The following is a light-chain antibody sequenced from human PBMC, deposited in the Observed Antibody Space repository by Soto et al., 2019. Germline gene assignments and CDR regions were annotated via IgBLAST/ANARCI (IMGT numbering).Light chain of an antibody. J-gene: IGKJ1*01. V-gene: IGKV3-11*01. CDR2: DTS. CDR3: HLRSNRPPLT. Sequence: DILLTQSPATLSLSPGERATISCRASQGVSSYLAWYQQKPGKAPRLLMYDTSHMATGIPARFSGSGSGTDFFIPISSRQPDDVVVYYCHLRSNRPPLTFGPGTKVEIK. CDR1: QGVSSY.